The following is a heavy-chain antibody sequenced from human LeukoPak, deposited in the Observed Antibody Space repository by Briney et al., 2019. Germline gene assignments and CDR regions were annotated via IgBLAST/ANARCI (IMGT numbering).Heavy chain of an antibody. J-gene: IGHJ6*02. CDR3: ARTVATIPYYYYGMDV. CDR2: IIPILGIA. D-gene: IGHD5-24*01. Sequence: SVKVSCKASGGTFSSYAISWVRQAPGQGLEWMGRIIPILGIANYAQKFQGRVTITADKSTSTACMELSSLRSEDTAVYYCARTVATIPYYYYGMDVWGQGTTVTVSS. V-gene: IGHV1-69*04. CDR1: GGTFSSYA.